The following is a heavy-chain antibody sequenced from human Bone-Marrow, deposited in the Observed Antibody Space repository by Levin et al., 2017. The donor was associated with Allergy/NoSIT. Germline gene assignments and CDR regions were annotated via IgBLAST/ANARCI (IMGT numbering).Heavy chain of an antibody. D-gene: IGHD1-26*01. CDR1: GFTFSSYS. J-gene: IGHJ4*02. CDR3: AREARSISGSYYFDY. Sequence: LSLTCAASGFTFSSYSMNWVRQAPGKGLEWVSSISSSSSYIYYADSVKGRFTISRDNAKNSLYLQMNSLRAEDTAVYYCAREARSISGSYYFDYWGQGTLVTVSS. V-gene: IGHV3-21*01. CDR2: ISSSSSYI.